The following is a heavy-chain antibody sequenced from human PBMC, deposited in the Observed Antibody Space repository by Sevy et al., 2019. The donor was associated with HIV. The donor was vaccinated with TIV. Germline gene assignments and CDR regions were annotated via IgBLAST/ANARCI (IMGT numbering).Heavy chain of an antibody. J-gene: IGHJ4*02. CDR1: GFTFSSNW. V-gene: IGHV3-7*01. D-gene: IGHD3-3*01. CDR2: VKQDMSEK. CDR3: ARAQQVTMLVVIGSLYLDL. Sequence: GGSLRLSCAASGFTFSSNWMTWVRQAPGKGLEWVANVKQDMSEKYYADSVKGRFTISRDNAKNSLFLQMNSLRAEDTAVYYCARAQQVTMLVVIGSLYLDLWGQGTLVTVSS.